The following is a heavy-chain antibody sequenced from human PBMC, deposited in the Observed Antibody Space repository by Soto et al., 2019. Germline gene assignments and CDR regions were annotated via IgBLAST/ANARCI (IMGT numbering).Heavy chain of an antibody. Sequence: PSETLSLTCTFSGCSISSGDYYLSWIRPPPGKGLEWIGYIYYSGSTYYNPSLKSRVTISVDTSKNQFSLKLSSVTAADTAVYYCARGLMVRGVTDYFDYWGQGTLVTVSS. CDR1: GCSISSGDYY. D-gene: IGHD3-10*01. CDR2: IYYSGST. CDR3: ARGLMVRGVTDYFDY. V-gene: IGHV4-30-4*01. J-gene: IGHJ4*02.